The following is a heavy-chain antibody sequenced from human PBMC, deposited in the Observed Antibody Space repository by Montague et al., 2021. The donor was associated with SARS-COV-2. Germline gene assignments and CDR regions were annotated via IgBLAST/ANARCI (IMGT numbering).Heavy chain of an antibody. J-gene: IGHJ4*02. Sequence: SETLSLTCTVSSGSLSNYYWSWIRQSPAKGLEWVGYMNENGNMIYNPSLRSRVSISADTSKSQFSLRLTSVTAADSARYYCARNMAYWGQGVLVTV. CDR3: ARNMAY. CDR2: MNENGNM. V-gene: IGHV4-4*09. D-gene: IGHD2/OR15-2a*01. CDR1: SGSLSNYY.